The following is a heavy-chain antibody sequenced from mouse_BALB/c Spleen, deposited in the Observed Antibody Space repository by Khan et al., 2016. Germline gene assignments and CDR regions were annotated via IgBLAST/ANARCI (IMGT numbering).Heavy chain of an antibody. Sequence: VQLQQSGPELVKPGASVKISCKASGYTFTDYNMHWVKQSHGKSLEWIGYIYPYNGGTGYNQKFKSKATLTVDNSSSTAYMELRSLTSDDSAVYYCARGSPGGFAYWGQGTLVTVSA. D-gene: IGHD4-1*01. CDR1: GYTFTDYN. V-gene: IGHV1S29*02. CDR3: ARGSPGGFAY. CDR2: IYPYNGGT. J-gene: IGHJ3*01.